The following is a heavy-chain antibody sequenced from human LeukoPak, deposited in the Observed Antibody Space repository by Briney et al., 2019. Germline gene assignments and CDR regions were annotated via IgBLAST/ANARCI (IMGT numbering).Heavy chain of an antibody. CDR1: GFSVSGYW. CDR2: IKQDGSEK. Sequence: GGSLRLSCAVSGFSVSGYWMTWVRQAPGKGLEWVANIKQDGSEKNYVDSVKGRFTISRDNAENLLFLQMNSLRVEDTAVYYCAREWQGGIAAAGTRIEGDYWGQGTLVAVSS. V-gene: IGHV3-7*01. D-gene: IGHD6-13*01. J-gene: IGHJ4*02. CDR3: AREWQGGIAAAGTRIEGDY.